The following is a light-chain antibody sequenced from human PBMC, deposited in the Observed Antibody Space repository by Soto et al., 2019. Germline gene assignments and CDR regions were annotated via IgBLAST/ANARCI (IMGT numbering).Light chain of an antibody. Sequence: SVLTQPRSVSGSPGQSVTISCPGTNSDVGGYNYVSWYQQHPGKAPKLMIYDVSKRLSGVPDRFSGSKSGNTASLTISGLQTEDEADYYCCSFVGAYFYVFGTGTKVTVL. V-gene: IGLV2-11*01. CDR3: CSFVGAYFYV. J-gene: IGLJ1*01. CDR1: NSDVGGYNY. CDR2: DVS.